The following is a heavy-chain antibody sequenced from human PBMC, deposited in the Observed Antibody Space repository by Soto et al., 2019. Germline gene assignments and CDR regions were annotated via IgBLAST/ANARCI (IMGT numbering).Heavy chain of an antibody. CDR1: GYTFTGYY. Sequence: ASVKVSCKASGYTFTGYYMYWMRQAPGQGLEWMGWINPNSGGITSYAENFQGRVTLTRDTSISTAYMELSGLRSDDTAVYYRARAAHLNSSPSVWGQGTLVTVSS. CDR3: ARAAHLNSSPSV. CDR2: INPNSGGIT. D-gene: IGHD3-22*01. V-gene: IGHV1-2*02. J-gene: IGHJ4*02.